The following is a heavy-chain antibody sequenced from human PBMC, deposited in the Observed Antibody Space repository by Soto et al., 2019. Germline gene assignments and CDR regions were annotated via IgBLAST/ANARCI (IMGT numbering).Heavy chain of an antibody. CDR3: ARTIYDSSGYYYNWFDP. Sequence: SVKVSCKASGGTFSSYAISWVRQAPGQGLEWMGGIIPIFGTANYAQKFQGRVTITADKSTSTAYMELSSLRSEDTAVYYCARTIYDSSGYYYNWFDPWGQGTLVTVSS. CDR1: GGTFSSYA. CDR2: IIPIFGTA. J-gene: IGHJ5*02. V-gene: IGHV1-69*06. D-gene: IGHD3-22*01.